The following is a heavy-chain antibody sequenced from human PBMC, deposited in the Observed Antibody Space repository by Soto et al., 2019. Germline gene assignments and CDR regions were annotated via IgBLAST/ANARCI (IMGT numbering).Heavy chain of an antibody. J-gene: IGHJ4*02. CDR1: GFTFSSYW. Sequence: PGGSLRLSCAASGFTFSSYWMHWVRQAPGKGLEWVSAISGSGGSTYYADSVKGRFTISRDNSKNTLYLQMNSLRAEDTAVYYCAKPSIAAAGALDYWGQGTLVTVSS. CDR3: AKPSIAAAGALDY. CDR2: ISGSGGST. V-gene: IGHV3-23*01. D-gene: IGHD6-13*01.